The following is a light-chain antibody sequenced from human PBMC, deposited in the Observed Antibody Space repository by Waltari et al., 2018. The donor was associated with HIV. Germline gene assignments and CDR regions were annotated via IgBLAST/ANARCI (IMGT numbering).Light chain of an antibody. CDR1: QSLLYTSDNKNF. Sequence: DVVMTQSPDSLAVSLGERATLNCKSNQSLLYTSDNKNFLAWYQQKAGQRPRLLIYWSSTRASGVPDRFSGSGSETDFTLTITSLQAEDVAIYFCQQYFSVPYTFGQGTKLEIK. V-gene: IGKV4-1*01. J-gene: IGKJ2*01. CDR2: WSS. CDR3: QQYFSVPYT.